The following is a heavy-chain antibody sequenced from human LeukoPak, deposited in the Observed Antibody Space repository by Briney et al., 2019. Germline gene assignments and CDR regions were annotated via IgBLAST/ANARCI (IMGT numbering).Heavy chain of an antibody. D-gene: IGHD1-26*01. CDR1: GYTFTSYD. CDR3: ARWDRGRNSELDY. J-gene: IGHJ4*02. CDR2: MNPNSGNT. V-gene: IGHV1-8*03. Sequence: GESLRISCKGSGYTFTSYDINWVRQATGQGLEWMGWMNPNSGNTGYAQKFQGRVTITRNTSISTAYMELSSLRSEDTAVYYCARWDRGRNSELDYWGQGTLVTVSS.